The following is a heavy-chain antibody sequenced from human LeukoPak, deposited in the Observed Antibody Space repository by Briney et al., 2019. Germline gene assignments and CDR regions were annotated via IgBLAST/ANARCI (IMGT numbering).Heavy chain of an antibody. Sequence: PGGSLRLSCAASGFTFSSYWMSWVHQAPGKGLEWVANIKQDGSEKYYVDSVKGRFTISRDNAKNSLYLQMNSLRAEDTAVYYCARDSCLTMVRGVIVYYYYYGMDVWGKGTTVTVSS. V-gene: IGHV3-7*03. J-gene: IGHJ6*04. CDR2: IKQDGSEK. CDR1: GFTFSSYW. D-gene: IGHD3-10*01. CDR3: ARDSCLTMVRGVIVYYYYYGMDV.